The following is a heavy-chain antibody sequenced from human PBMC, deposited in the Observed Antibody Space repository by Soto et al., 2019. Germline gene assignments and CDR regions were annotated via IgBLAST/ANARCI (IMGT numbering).Heavy chain of an antibody. CDR3: ARGRYFATTHRQWWYFDF. Sequence: RPGTSVKVSCKASGYTFITSGINWVRQTPGQPLEWVGWISPANGDKKYAQKFKDRVILPSETSTDTVNMELTNLRSDDTAVYFCARGRYFATTHRQWWYFDFWGRGTPVTVSS. J-gene: IGHJ2*01. CDR2: ISPANGDK. V-gene: IGHV1-18*01. CDR1: GYTFITSG. D-gene: IGHD6-19*01.